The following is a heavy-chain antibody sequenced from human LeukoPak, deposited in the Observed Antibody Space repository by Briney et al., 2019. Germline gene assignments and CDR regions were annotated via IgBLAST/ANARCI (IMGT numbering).Heavy chain of an antibody. J-gene: IGHJ4*02. CDR3: ARDRGDYYDSSGYYYVSY. CDR1: GGTFSSYT. V-gene: IGHV1-69*04. CDR2: IIPTLGIG. Sequence: SVKVSCEASGGTFSSYTISWVRQAPGQGLEWMGRIIPTLGIGNYAQKFQGRVTITADKSTSTAYMELSSLRSEDTVVYYCARDRGDYYDSSGYYYVSYWGQGTLVTVSS. D-gene: IGHD3-22*01.